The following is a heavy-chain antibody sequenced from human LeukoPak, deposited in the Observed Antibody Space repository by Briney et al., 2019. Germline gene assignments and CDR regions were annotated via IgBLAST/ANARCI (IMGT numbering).Heavy chain of an antibody. D-gene: IGHD6-19*01. V-gene: IGHV3-7*01. CDR2: IKEDGSEK. CDR3: AGDRPTGWPADY. Sequence: PGGSLRLSCAASGFPFSTSWMNWVRQAPGKGLEWVANIKEDGSEKHYVDSVKGRFTISRDNAKNSLYLQMSSLRAEDTAVYYCAGDRPTGWPADYWGQGTLVTVSS. J-gene: IGHJ4*02. CDR1: GFPFSTSW.